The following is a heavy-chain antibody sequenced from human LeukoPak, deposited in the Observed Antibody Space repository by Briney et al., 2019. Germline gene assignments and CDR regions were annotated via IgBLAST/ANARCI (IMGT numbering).Heavy chain of an antibody. CDR1: SGSFSGYY. CDR2: IYHSGSS. Sequence: SETLSLTCSVYSGSFSGYYWSWIRQPPGKGLEWIGSIYHSGSSYYNPSLKSRVTISVDTSKNQFSLKLRSVTAADTAVYHCARAETYSSGWYDPFFDYWGQGTLVTVST. D-gene: IGHD6-19*01. V-gene: IGHV4-34*01. J-gene: IGHJ4*02. CDR3: ARAETYSSGWYDPFFDY.